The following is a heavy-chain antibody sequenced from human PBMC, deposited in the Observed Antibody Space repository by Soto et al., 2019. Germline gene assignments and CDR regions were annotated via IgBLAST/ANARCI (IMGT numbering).Heavy chain of an antibody. J-gene: IGHJ4*01. CDR3: AKCAGTTSCRHFDY. CDR1: GFTFSPYG. V-gene: IGHV3-23*01. CDR2: ISGNSITT. Sequence: GGSLRLSCAASGFTFSPYGMSWVRQAPGKGPEWVSVISGNSITTYYTDSVKGRFTISRDNYRNTLYFQLDSLRVEDTALYYCAKCAGTTSCRHFDYWGHGTLVTVSS. D-gene: IGHD2-2*01.